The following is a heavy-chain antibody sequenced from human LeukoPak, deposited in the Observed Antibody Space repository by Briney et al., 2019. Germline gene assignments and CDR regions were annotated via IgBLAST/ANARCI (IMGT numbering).Heavy chain of an antibody. CDR1: GYTFTSYG. Sequence: ASVKVSCKASGYTFTSYGISWVRQAPGQGLEWMGWINPNSGGTNYAQKFQGRVTMTRDTSIGTAYMELSSLRSDDTAVYYCATLEILLNYWGQGTLVTVSP. CDR2: INPNSGGT. J-gene: IGHJ4*02. D-gene: IGHD2/OR15-2a*01. CDR3: ATLEILLNY. V-gene: IGHV1-2*02.